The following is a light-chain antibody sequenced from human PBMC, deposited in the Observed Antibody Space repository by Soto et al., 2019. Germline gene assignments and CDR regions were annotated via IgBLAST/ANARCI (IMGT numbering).Light chain of an antibody. Sequence: EVVLTQSPVTLSLSPGERATLSCRASQSVSRSYLACYQQKPGQAPRLLIYGASTRATGIPARFSGSGSGTEFSLTISSLQSEDFAVYYCKQYNNWTDVGTFGQGNKV. J-gene: IGKJ1*01. CDR2: GAS. CDR1: QSVSRSY. CDR3: KQYNNWTDVGT. V-gene: IGKV3-15*01.